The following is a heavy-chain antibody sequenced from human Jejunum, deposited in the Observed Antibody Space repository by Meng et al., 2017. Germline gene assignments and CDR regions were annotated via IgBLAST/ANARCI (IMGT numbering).Heavy chain of an antibody. V-gene: IGHV2-5*02. J-gene: IGHJ4*02. CDR2: IYWDDDK. CDR3: ARLPDYYDTSGYYG. CDR1: GFSLSTSGVG. D-gene: IGHD3-22*01. Sequence: QITLKESGPTLVKPPQTLTLTCNFSGFSLSTSGVGVGWIRQPPGKALEWLAIIYWDDDKRYSPSLKSRLTITKDTSKNQVVLTMTNMDPVDTATYYCARLPDYYDTSGYYGWGQGTLVTVSS.